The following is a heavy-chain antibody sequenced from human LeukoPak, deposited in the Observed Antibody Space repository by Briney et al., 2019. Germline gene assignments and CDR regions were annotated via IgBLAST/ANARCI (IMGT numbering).Heavy chain of an antibody. Sequence: SGGSLRLSCAASGFTFSSYWMHWVRQVPGKGLVWVSRINSDGSSTSYADSVKGRFTLSRDNAKNTMYLQMNSLRAEDTAVYYCARRGEDGSYYDYWGQGTLVTVSS. V-gene: IGHV3-74*01. D-gene: IGHD1-26*01. CDR1: GFTFSSYW. J-gene: IGHJ4*02. CDR3: ARRGEDGSYYDY. CDR2: INSDGSST.